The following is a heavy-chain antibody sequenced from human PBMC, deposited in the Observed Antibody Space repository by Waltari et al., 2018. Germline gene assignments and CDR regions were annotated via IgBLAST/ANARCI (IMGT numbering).Heavy chain of an antibody. Sequence: QVQLVQSGAEVKKPGASVKVSCKASGYTFTGYYMHWVRQAPGQGLEWMGWINPNSGGTNYAQKLQGRVTMTRDTSISTAYMELSRLRSDDTAVYYCAREYYYDSSGYYNWFDPWGQGTLVTVSS. CDR1: GYTFTGYY. V-gene: IGHV1-2*02. J-gene: IGHJ5*02. CDR3: AREYYYDSSGYYNWFDP. D-gene: IGHD3-22*01. CDR2: INPNSGGT.